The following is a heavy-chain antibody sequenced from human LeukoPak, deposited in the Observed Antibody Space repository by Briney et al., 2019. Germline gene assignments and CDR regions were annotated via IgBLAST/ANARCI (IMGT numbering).Heavy chain of an antibody. CDR1: GFSFRSYV. J-gene: IGHJ4*02. CDR3: ARHDRSMGFFDY. Sequence: GGSLRVSCAASGFSFRSYVMSWVRQAPGKGLEWISAISDNGDTTYYADSVEGRFTISRDNSKNTVFLQMNSLRAEDTAVYYCARHDRSMGFFDYWGQGTLVTVSS. CDR2: ISDNGDTT. V-gene: IGHV3-23*01. D-gene: IGHD1-1*01.